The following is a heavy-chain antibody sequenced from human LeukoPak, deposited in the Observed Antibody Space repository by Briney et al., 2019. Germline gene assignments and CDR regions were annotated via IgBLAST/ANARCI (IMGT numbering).Heavy chain of an antibody. J-gene: IGHJ4*02. CDR2: IYYSGST. D-gene: IGHD3-10*01. CDR3: ARVLLRTGRSVGY. CDR1: GGSISSGGYY. Sequence: SETLSLTCTVSGGSISSGGYYWNWIRQHPGKGLEWIGYIYYSGSTYYNPSLKSRVTISVDTSENQFSLRLSSVTAADTAVYYCARVLLRTGRSVGYWGQGTLVTVSS. V-gene: IGHV4-31*03.